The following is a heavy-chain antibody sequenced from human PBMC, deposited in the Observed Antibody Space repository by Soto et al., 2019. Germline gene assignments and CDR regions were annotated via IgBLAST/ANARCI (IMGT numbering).Heavy chain of an antibody. J-gene: IGHJ6*03. CDR1: GGSIRNFY. D-gene: IGHD5-12*01. CDR2: LYHSGST. Sequence: SETLSLTCTVSGGSIRNFYWGWIRQPPGKGLEWIGYLYHSGSTNYNPSLRSRVSMSVDTSKNQFSLRLSSVSAADTAIYYCARLAPESSGYDDGDYYNYYMDVWGTGTTVTVSS. CDR3: ARLAPESSGYDDGDYYNYYMDV. V-gene: IGHV4-59*08.